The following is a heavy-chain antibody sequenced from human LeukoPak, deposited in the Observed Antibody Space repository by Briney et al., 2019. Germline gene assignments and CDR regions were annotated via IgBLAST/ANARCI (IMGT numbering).Heavy chain of an antibody. V-gene: IGHV1-3*04. CDR2: INTGNGNT. Sequence: AASVKVSCEASGYSIDHYAISWVRQAPGQGLEWMGWINTGNGNTKSSQKFQDRVTLTRDTSASTAYMELNSLDSEDTAVYYCARVPLSDASGHYYPHWGQGTLVTVSS. J-gene: IGHJ1*01. CDR3: ARVPLSDASGHYYPH. CDR1: GYSIDHYA. D-gene: IGHD3-22*01.